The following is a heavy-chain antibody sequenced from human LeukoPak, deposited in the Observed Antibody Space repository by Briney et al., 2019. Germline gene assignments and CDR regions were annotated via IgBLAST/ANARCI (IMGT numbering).Heavy chain of an antibody. J-gene: IGHJ4*02. V-gene: IGHV3-30*02. D-gene: IGHD3-3*01. CDR2: IGHDVSNK. CDR1: GFTFTIHG. Sequence: GGSLRLFCAPSGFTFTIHGMQWVRQAPGKGLEWVAFIGHDVSNKYYADSVKGRFTISRDNSKNTLYLQMNSLRAEDTAVYYCARDTTIFGVVIINGYFDYWGQGTLVTVSS. CDR3: ARDTTIFGVVIINGYFDY.